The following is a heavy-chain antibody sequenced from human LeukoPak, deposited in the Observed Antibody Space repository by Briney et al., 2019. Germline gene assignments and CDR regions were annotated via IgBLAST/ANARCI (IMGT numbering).Heavy chain of an antibody. Sequence: GESLKISCKGSGYSFTSYWIGWVRQMPGKGLEWMGIIYLGDSDTRYSPSFQGQVTISADKSISTAYLQWSSLKASDTAMYYCARLIMVRGASDYYYYYMDVWGKGTTVTVSS. CDR1: GYSFTSYW. V-gene: IGHV5-51*01. CDR3: ARLIMVRGASDYYYYYMDV. D-gene: IGHD3-10*01. J-gene: IGHJ6*03. CDR2: IYLGDSDT.